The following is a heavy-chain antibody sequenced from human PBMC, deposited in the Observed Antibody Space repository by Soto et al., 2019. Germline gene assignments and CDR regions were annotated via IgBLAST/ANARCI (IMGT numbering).Heavy chain of an antibody. Sequence: ASVKVSCKASGYTFISYAIHWVRQAPGQRLEWMGWINAGNGNTKYSQKFQGRVTITRDTSASTAYMELRSLRSDDTAVYYCARESRQRFLEWLLRPDAFDIWGQGTMVTVSS. J-gene: IGHJ3*02. D-gene: IGHD3-3*01. V-gene: IGHV1-3*01. CDR3: ARESRQRFLEWLLRPDAFDI. CDR2: INAGNGNT. CDR1: GYTFISYA.